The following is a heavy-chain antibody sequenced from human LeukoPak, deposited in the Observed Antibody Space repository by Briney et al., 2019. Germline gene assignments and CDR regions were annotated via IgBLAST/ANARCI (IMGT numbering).Heavy chain of an antibody. CDR2: ILPRGST. Sequence: SETLSLTCAVSSESISSGNWWSWVRQPPGKGLEWIGQILPRGSTTYNPSLESRVTISVDKSKNQFSLTLTSVTAADTAIYYCARVMGESWYFYMDVWGKGTTVTVSS. V-gene: IGHV4-4*02. D-gene: IGHD3-16*01. J-gene: IGHJ6*03. CDR1: SESISSGNW. CDR3: ARVMGESWYFYMDV.